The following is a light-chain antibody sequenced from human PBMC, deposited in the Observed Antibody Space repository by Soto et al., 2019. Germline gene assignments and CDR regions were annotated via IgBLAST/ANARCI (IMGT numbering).Light chain of an antibody. CDR2: GAS. V-gene: IGKV3-15*01. J-gene: IGKJ3*01. Sequence: EIVMTQSPATLSVSPGERATLSCRASQSVSSNLAWYQQKPGQAPRLLIYGASTRATGIPARFSGSGSGTEFTLTISSLQSEDFAVYYCQQYNNWPPLTFGPGTKVDNK. CDR3: QQYNNWPPLT. CDR1: QSVSSN.